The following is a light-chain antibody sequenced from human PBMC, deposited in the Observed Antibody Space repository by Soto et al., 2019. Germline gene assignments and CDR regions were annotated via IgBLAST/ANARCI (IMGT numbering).Light chain of an antibody. J-gene: IGKJ1*01. CDR1: QSISSW. CDR2: DAS. V-gene: IGKV1-5*01. CDR3: QQHNSYPWT. Sequence: DIQMTQSPSTISTSVGDRLTITCRASQSISSWLAWYQQKPGKAPKLLIYDASSLESGVPSRFSGSGSGTEFTLTISSLQPDDFATYDCQQHNSYPWTVGQGTKVDIK.